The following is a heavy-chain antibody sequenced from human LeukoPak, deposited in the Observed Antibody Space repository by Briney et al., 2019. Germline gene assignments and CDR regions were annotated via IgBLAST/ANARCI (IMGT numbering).Heavy chain of an antibody. CDR2: INQDGSEK. CDR3: ARERDGRFFDY. Sequence: GGSLRLSCAVSELTFRSYWMSWVRQAPGKGLEWVANINQDGSEKYFVDSVKGRFTISRDNAKNSLHLQMNTLRAEDTAVYYCARERDGRFFDYWGQGTLVTVSS. CDR1: ELTFRSYW. J-gene: IGHJ4*02. V-gene: IGHV3-7*01. D-gene: IGHD5-24*01.